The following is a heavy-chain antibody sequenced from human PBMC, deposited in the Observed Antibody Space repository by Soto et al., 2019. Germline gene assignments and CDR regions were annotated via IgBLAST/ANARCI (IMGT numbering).Heavy chain of an antibody. V-gene: IGHV3-30*18. CDR2: ITYDGRHQ. J-gene: IGHJ4*02. D-gene: IGHD2-2*01. CDR1: GSTFSDYA. Sequence: QVQLVESGGGVVQPGRSLRLSCAASGSTFSDYAIHWVRLAPGKGLEWVAVITYDGRHQYYADSVKGRFTISRDNSKNTLFLQMNSVRAEDTALYYCAKETSRFAVPAALDYWGQGTLVTVSS. CDR3: AKETSRFAVPAALDY.